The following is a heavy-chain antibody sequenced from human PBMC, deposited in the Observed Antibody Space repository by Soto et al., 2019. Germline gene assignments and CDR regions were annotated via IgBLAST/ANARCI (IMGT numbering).Heavy chain of an antibody. D-gene: IGHD5-18*01. Sequence: SETLYLPCTFSGDSISSNNNYWSWILQPPGEGLEWIGFISYSGTTSYSPSLKSRVAISLDTSKNQFSLSLSSVTAADTAVYYCARGRGYSYGLDPWGQGTLVTVS. CDR1: GDSISSNNNY. CDR2: ISYSGTT. CDR3: ARGRGYSYGLDP. J-gene: IGHJ5*02. V-gene: IGHV4-30-4*01.